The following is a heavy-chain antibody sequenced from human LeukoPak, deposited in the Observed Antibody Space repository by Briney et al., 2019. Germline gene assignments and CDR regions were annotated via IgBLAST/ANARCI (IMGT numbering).Heavy chain of an antibody. J-gene: IGHJ6*02. D-gene: IGHD6-6*01. CDR2: INSDERST. CDR3: ARGYSSSPYGIDV. Sequence: GGSLRFSCAASGFTFSSYWMHWVRQPPGKGLVWVSRINSDERSTSYADSVKGRFTISRDNAKNTLYLQMNSLRAEDTAVYYCARGYSSSPYGIDVWGQGTTVTVSS. V-gene: IGHV3-74*01. CDR1: GFTFSSYW.